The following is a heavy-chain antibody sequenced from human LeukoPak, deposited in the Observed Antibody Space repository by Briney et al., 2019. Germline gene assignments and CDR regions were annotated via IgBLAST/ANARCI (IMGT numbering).Heavy chain of an antibody. V-gene: IGHV3-23*01. D-gene: IGHD3-10*01. CDR3: ARELWFGELLGSFDY. CDR2: ISGSGGST. Sequence: GGSLRLSCAASGFTFSSYAMSWVRQAPGKGLEWVSAISGSGGSTYYADSVKGRFTISRDNSKNTLYLQMNSLRAEDTAVYYCARELWFGELLGSFDYWGQGTLVTVSS. J-gene: IGHJ4*02. CDR1: GFTFSSYA.